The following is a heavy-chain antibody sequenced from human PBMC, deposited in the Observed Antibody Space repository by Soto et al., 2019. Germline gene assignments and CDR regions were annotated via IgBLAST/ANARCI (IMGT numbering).Heavy chain of an antibody. CDR2: ISAYNGNT. J-gene: IGHJ4*02. CDR3: AGETVAGTTGFDY. Sequence: QVQLVQSGAEVKKPGASVKVSCKASGYTFTSYGIRRVRQAPGQGLEWMGWISAYNGNTNYAQKLQGRVTLTTDASTSTAYMELRSLRSEDTAVYYCAGETVAGTTGFDYWGQGTLVTVSS. CDR1: GYTFTSYG. D-gene: IGHD6-19*01. V-gene: IGHV1-18*01.